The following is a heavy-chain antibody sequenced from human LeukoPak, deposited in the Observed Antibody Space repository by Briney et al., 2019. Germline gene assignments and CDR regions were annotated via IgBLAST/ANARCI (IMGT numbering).Heavy chain of an antibody. CDR3: ARGAQYYYGSATYMYYFDY. CDR1: GYTFNNYD. CDR2: VNPNSGTT. V-gene: IGHV1-8*01. J-gene: IGHJ4*02. D-gene: IGHD3-10*01. Sequence: APVKVSCKASGYTFNNYDINWVRQATGQGLEWMGWVNPNSGTTTYAPKFQGRVTMTIDTSRNTAYLELSSLRSEDTAVYYCARGAQYYYGSATYMYYFDYWGKGNLVTVSS.